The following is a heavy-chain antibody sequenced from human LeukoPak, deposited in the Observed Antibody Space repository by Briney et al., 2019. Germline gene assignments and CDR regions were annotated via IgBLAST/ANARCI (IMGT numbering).Heavy chain of an antibody. CDR1: GFTLSSYW. Sequence: GGSLRLSCAASGFTLSSYWMSWVRQAPGKGLEWAANIKQDGSEKYYVDSVKGRFTISRDNAKNSLYLQMNSLRAEDTAVYYCARGRGGYSYGSSFDYWGQGTLVTVSS. J-gene: IGHJ4*02. CDR2: IKQDGSEK. CDR3: ARGRGGYSYGSSFDY. V-gene: IGHV3-7*01. D-gene: IGHD5-18*01.